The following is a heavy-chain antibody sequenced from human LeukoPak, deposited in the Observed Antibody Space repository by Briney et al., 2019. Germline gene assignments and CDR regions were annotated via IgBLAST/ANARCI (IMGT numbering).Heavy chain of an antibody. CDR1: GFTFRSFT. D-gene: IGHD1-26*01. Sequence: GGSLRLSCAASGFTFRSFTMNWVRQAPGKGLEWLSSITSSSDYIYYADSVKGRFTISRDNAKSSLYLQMSSLRAEDTAVHYCAIIVGATTNDYWGQGTLVTVSS. V-gene: IGHV3-21*01. CDR3: AIIVGATTNDY. J-gene: IGHJ4*02. CDR2: ITSSSDYI.